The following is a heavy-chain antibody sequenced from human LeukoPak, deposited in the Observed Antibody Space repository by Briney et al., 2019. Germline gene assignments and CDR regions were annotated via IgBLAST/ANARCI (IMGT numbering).Heavy chain of an antibody. Sequence: SETLSLTCAVYGGSFSGYCWSWIRQPPGKGLEWIGEINHSGSTNYNPSLKSRVTISVDTSKNQFSLKLSSVTAADTAVYYCARLGYGDYSRSYYYYGMDVWGQGTTVTVSS. CDR1: GGSFSGYC. J-gene: IGHJ6*02. D-gene: IGHD4-17*01. V-gene: IGHV4-34*01. CDR2: INHSGST. CDR3: ARLGYGDYSRSYYYYGMDV.